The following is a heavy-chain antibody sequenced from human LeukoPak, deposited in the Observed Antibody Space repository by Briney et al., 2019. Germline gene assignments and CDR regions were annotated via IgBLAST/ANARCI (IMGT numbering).Heavy chain of an antibody. CDR3: AELGITMIGGV. CDR2: ISSSGSTI. V-gene: IGHV3-48*03. CDR1: GFTLSSYE. D-gene: IGHD3-10*02. J-gene: IGHJ6*04. Sequence: GGSLRLSCLASGFTLSSYEMNWVRQAPGKGLEWVSYISSSGSTIYYADSVKGRFTISRDNAKNSLYLQMNSLRAEDTAVYYCAELGITMIGGVWGKGTTVTISS.